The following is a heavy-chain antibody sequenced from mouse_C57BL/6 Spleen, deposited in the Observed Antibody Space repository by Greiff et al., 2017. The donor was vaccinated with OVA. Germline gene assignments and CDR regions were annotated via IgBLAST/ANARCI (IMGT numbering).Heavy chain of an antibody. Sequence: QVQLKQSGAELVRPGSSVKMSCKTSGYTFTSYGISWVKQRTGQGLEWIGEIYPRSGNTYYNEKFKGKATLTADKSSSTAYMELRSLTSEDSAVYFCARNRGYFDVWGTGTTVTVSS. J-gene: IGHJ1*03. CDR2: IYPRSGNT. CDR3: ARNRGYFDV. CDR1: GYTFTSYG. V-gene: IGHV1-81*01.